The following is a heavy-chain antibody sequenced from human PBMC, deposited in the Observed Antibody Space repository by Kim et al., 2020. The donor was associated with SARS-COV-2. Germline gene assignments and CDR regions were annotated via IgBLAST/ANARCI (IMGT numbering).Heavy chain of an antibody. Sequence: SETLSLTCTVSGGSISSSSYYWGWIRQPPGKGLEWIGSIYYSGSTYYNPSLKSRVTISVDTSKNQFSLKLSSVTAADTAVYYCARPLRLGGPGYCSSTSCYSGGWFDPWGQGTLVTVSS. CDR2: IYYSGST. D-gene: IGHD2-2*02. V-gene: IGHV4-39*01. J-gene: IGHJ5*02. CDR3: ARPLRLGGPGYCSSTSCYSGGWFDP. CDR1: GGSISSSSYY.